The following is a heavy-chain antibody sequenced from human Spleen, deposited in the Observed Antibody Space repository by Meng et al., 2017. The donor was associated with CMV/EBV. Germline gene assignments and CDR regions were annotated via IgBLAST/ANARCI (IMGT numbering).Heavy chain of an antibody. CDR2: IYYTGTT. CDR1: GGPISSYF. D-gene: IGHD4-17*01. J-gene: IGHJ3*01. V-gene: IGHV4-59*01. CDR3: ARDRVTTPRPFDL. Sequence: SETLSLTCSVSGGPISSYFWSWLRQPPGKALEWIGYIYYTGTTSSNPSLKSRVTISLDTSKKQSSLKLSSVTAADTAVYYCARDRVTTPRPFDLWGQGTMVTVSS.